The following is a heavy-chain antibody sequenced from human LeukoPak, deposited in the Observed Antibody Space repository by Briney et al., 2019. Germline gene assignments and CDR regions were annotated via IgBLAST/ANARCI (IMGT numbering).Heavy chain of an antibody. V-gene: IGHV3-23*01. D-gene: IGHD4-17*01. Sequence: GGSLRLSCAAPGFTFSSHAMSWVRQAPGKGLEWVSDISASGGSTYYADSVKGRFTISRDNSKNTLFLQMNSLRAEDTAVYYCAKKETTVTTFFENWGQGTLVTVSS. CDR1: GFTFSSHA. CDR2: ISASGGST. CDR3: AKKETTVTTFFEN. J-gene: IGHJ4*02.